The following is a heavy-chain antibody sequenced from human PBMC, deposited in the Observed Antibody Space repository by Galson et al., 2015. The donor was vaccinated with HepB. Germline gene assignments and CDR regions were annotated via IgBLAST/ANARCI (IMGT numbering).Heavy chain of an antibody. CDR2: IKQDGSEK. CDR1: GFTFSSYW. D-gene: IGHD3-3*01. Sequence: SLRLSCAASGFTFSSYWMSWVRQAPGKGLEWVANIKQDGSEKYYVDSVKGRFTISRDNAKNSLYLQMNSLRAEDTAVYYCARERITIIGAGGDAFDIWGQGTMVTVSS. J-gene: IGHJ3*02. V-gene: IGHV3-7*01. CDR3: ARERITIIGAGGDAFDI.